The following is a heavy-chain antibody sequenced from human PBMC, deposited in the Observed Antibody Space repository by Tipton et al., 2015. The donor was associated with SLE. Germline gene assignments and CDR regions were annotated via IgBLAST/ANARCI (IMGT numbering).Heavy chain of an antibody. CDR1: GGSISSSSYY. CDR3: ARGGSSWPYYMDV. J-gene: IGHJ6*03. V-gene: IGHV4-61*01. Sequence: TLSLTCTVSGGSISSSSYYWSWIRQPPGKGLEWIGYIYYSGSTNYNPSLKSRVTISVDTSKNQFSLKLSSVTAADTAVYYCARGGSSWPYYMDVWGKGTAVTVSS. CDR2: IYYSGST. D-gene: IGHD6-13*01.